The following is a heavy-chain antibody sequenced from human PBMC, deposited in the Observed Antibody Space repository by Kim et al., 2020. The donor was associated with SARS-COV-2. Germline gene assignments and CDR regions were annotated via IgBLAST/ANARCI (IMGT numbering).Heavy chain of an antibody. V-gene: IGHV4-4*02. Sequence: NYNPSLKSRCTISGDKSKTQFSLKLSSVTAADTAVYYCAREGHTVRGFDYWGQGTLVTVSS. D-gene: IGHD4-17*01. J-gene: IGHJ4*02. CDR3: AREGHTVRGFDY.